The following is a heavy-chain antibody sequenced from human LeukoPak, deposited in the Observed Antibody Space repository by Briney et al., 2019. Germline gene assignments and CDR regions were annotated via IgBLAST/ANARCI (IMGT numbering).Heavy chain of an antibody. CDR2: INGDGSDT. D-gene: IGHD6-19*01. Sequence: GGSLRLSCAASGFTFVHYWMHWVRQGPGKGLVWVSRINGDGSDTSYADSVKGRFTISRDNAKNTLYLQMNSLRVEDTAVYYCARGGWYHYYGLDVWGQGTTVTVSS. CDR3: ARGGWYHYYGLDV. J-gene: IGHJ6*02. CDR1: GFTFVHYW. V-gene: IGHV3-74*01.